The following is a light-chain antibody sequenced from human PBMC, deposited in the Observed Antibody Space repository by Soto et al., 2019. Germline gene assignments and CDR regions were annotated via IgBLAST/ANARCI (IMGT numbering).Light chain of an antibody. J-gene: IGLJ1*01. Sequence: SVLTQPASVSGSPGQAITISCPGTSSDVGGYNFVSWYQQHPDKAPKLMIYDVTNRPSGVSNRFSGSKSGNTASLTISGLQAEDEADYYCSSYTSISTYVFGTGTKVTVL. V-gene: IGLV2-14*01. CDR1: SSDVGGYNF. CDR3: SSYTSISTYV. CDR2: DVT.